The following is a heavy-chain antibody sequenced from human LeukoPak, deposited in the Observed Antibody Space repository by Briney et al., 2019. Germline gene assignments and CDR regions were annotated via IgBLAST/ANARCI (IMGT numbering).Heavy chain of an antibody. CDR1: GFTFSNYE. J-gene: IGHJ4*02. Sequence: PGGSLRLSCAASGFTFSNYEMNWVRQAPGKGLEWVSYISSSGGTIYYADSVKGRFTISRDNAKNSLYLQMNSLRAEDTAVYYCARDWTNYWGQGTLVTVSS. V-gene: IGHV3-48*03. CDR3: ARDWTNY. CDR2: ISSSGGTI. D-gene: IGHD3/OR15-3a*01.